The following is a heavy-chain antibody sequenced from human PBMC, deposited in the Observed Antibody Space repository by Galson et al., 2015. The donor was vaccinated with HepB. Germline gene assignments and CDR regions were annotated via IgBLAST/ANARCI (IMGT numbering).Heavy chain of an antibody. CDR1: GGTFSSYT. CDR2: IIPILGIA. Sequence: SVKVSCKASGGTFSSYTISWVRQAPGQGLEWMGRIIPILGIANYAQKFQGRVTITADKPTSTAYMELSSLRSEDTAVYYCARDSWADVEMATINLAYWGQGTLVTVSS. CDR3: ARDSWADVEMATINLAY. V-gene: IGHV1-69*04. D-gene: IGHD5-24*01. J-gene: IGHJ4*02.